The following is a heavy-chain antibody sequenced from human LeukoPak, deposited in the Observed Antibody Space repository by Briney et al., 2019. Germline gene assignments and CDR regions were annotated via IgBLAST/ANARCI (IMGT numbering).Heavy chain of an antibody. V-gene: IGHV1-2*02. D-gene: IGHD3-10*01. J-gene: IGHJ5*02. CDR1: GYTFTGYY. Sequence: GASVKVSCKASGYTFTGYYMHWVRQAPGQGLEWMGWINPNSGGTNYAQKFQGRVTMTRDTSISTAYMEPSRLRSDDTAVYYCAREGGVGSGSYWFDPWGQGTLVTVSS. CDR3: AREGGVGSGSYWFDP. CDR2: INPNSGGT.